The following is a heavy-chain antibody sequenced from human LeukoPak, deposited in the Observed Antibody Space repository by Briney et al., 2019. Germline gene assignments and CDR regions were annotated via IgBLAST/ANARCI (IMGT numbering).Heavy chain of an antibody. CDR2: INSDGSST. D-gene: IGHD2-15*01. Sequence: GGSLRLSCAASGFTFSSYWMHWVRQAPGKGLVWVSRINSDGSSTSYADSVKGRFTISRDNAKNTLYLQMNGLRAEDTAVYYCARRAGSYSHSYDYWGQGTLVTVSS. CDR3: ARRAGSYSHSYDY. V-gene: IGHV3-74*01. CDR1: GFTFSSYW. J-gene: IGHJ4*02.